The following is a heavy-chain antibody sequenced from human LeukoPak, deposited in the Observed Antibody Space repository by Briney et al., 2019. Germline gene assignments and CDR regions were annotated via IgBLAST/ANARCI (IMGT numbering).Heavy chain of an antibody. J-gene: IGHJ6*02. CDR2: INHSGST. CDR3: ARGRHGDYLYYYYGMDV. Sequence: PGGSLRLSCAASGFTFSDHYMDWVRQPPGKGLEWIGEINHSGSTNYNPSLKSRVTISVDTSKNQFSLKLSSVTAADTAVYYCARGRHGDYLYYYYGMDVWGQGTTVTVSS. V-gene: IGHV4-34*01. D-gene: IGHD4-17*01. CDR1: GFTFSDHY.